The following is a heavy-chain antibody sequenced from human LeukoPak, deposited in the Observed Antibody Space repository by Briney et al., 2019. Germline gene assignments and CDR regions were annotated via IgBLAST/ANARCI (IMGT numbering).Heavy chain of an antibody. CDR2: IYYSGST. D-gene: IGHD2-21*02. CDR1: GVSISSSSYY. Sequence: PSETLSLTCTVSGVSISSSSYYWGWIRQPPGKGLEWIGSIYYSGSTYYNPSLKSRVTISVDTSKNQFSLKLSSVTAADTAVYYCASLVVVTAIFDYWGQGTLVTVSS. CDR3: ASLVVVTAIFDY. V-gene: IGHV4-39*01. J-gene: IGHJ4*02.